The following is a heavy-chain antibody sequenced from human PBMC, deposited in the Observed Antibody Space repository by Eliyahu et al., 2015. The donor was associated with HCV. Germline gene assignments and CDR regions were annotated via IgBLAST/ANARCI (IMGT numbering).Heavy chain of an antibody. CDR1: GYIFTTFG. V-gene: IGHV1-18*01. D-gene: IGHD2-15*01. Sequence: QVQLLQSGAEVKKPGASVXVSCKGSGYIFTTFGVSWVRQAPGQGLEWMGGSSGYTGNTNYTQKFQDRITMTTDTSTSTSYMELRSLTSDDTAVYYCARDSPYCTGGSCYANVDFWGQGTLVTVSS. CDR3: ARDSPYCTGGSCYANVDF. CDR2: SSGYTGNT. J-gene: IGHJ4*02.